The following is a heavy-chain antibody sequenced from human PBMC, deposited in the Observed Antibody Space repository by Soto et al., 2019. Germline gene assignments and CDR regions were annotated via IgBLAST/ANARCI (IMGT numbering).Heavy chain of an antibody. J-gene: IGHJ4*02. V-gene: IGHV2-5*02. CDR2: IYWDDDK. D-gene: IGHD2-15*01. Sequence: QITLKESGPTLVKPTQTLTLTCTFSGFSLSTSGVGVGWIRQPPGQALEWLALIYWDDDKRYSPSLKSRLTTTNDTPKNQVVLTMTNMDPVDTATYYCAHRPSYCSGGSCYSGFDYWGQGTLVTVSS. CDR3: AHRPSYCSGGSCYSGFDY. CDR1: GFSLSTSGVG.